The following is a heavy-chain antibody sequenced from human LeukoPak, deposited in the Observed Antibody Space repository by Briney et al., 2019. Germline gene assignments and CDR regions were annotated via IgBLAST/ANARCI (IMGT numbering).Heavy chain of an antibody. V-gene: IGHV4-34*01. CDR3: GRDRPTGYYDY. Sequence: KPSETLSLTCAVYGGSFSGYYWGWIRQPPGKGLEWIASINHSGITYYNPSLKSRVTISVDASKNQFSLKLTSVTAADTAVYYCGRDRPTGYYDYWGQGILVTVSS. J-gene: IGHJ4*02. CDR2: INHSGIT. CDR1: GGSFSGYY. D-gene: IGHD3-9*01.